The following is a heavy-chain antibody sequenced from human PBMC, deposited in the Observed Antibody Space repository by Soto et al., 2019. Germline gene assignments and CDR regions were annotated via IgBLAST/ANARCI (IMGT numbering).Heavy chain of an antibody. CDR1: GFSLTNARMG. CDR3: ARIRDLLTGHYMAYYSGMDV. D-gene: IGHD3-9*01. J-gene: IGHJ6*02. V-gene: IGHV2-26*01. CDR2: IFPTDEK. Sequence: QVTLKESGPVLVTPTETLTLTCTVSGFSLTNARMGVSWVRQPPGKALEWLAHIFPTDEKSYSTSLKSRLTISQDTAESQVVLTMTKMGPVDTATYYCARIRDLLTGHYMAYYSGMDVWGQGTTVTVSS.